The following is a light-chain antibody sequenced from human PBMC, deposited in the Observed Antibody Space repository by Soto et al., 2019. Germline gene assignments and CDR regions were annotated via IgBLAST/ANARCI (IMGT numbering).Light chain of an antibody. CDR2: DVS. V-gene: IGLV2-11*01. J-gene: IGLJ1*01. CDR1: SSDVGGYNY. Sequence: QSALTQPRSVSGSPGQSVTISCTGPSSDVGGYNYVSWYQQHPGKAPKLMIYDVSKRPSGVPDRFSGSKSGNTASLTISGLQAEDEADYYCCSYAGSYTYVFGIGTKLTVL. CDR3: CSYAGSYTYV.